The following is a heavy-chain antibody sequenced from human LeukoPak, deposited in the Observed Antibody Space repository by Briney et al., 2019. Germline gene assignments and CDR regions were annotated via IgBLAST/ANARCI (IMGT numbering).Heavy chain of an antibody. Sequence: GESLKISCRVSGYIFTTYWIGWVRQMPGKGLEWMGIIHPGDSDTRYNPSIQGQVTISADKSISTAYLLWSSLKASDTAVYYCARHGVGSSWFGFDYWGQGTLVTVSS. V-gene: IGHV5-51*01. CDR2: IHPGDSDT. CDR1: GYIFTTYW. D-gene: IGHD6-13*01. CDR3: ARHGVGSSWFGFDY. J-gene: IGHJ4*02.